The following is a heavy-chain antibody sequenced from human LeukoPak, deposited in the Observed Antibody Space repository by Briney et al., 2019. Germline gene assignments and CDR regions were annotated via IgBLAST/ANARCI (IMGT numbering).Heavy chain of an antibody. V-gene: IGHV4-59*01. CDR1: GGSISSYY. CDR2: IYYSGST. Sequence: SDTLSLTCTVSGGSISSYYWSWIRQPPGKGLEWIGYIYYSGSTNYNPSLKSRVTISVDTSKNQFSLKLSSVTAADTAVYYCARDAYGYGDPYYFDYWGQGTLVTVSS. J-gene: IGHJ4*02. D-gene: IGHD4-17*01. CDR3: ARDAYGYGDPYYFDY.